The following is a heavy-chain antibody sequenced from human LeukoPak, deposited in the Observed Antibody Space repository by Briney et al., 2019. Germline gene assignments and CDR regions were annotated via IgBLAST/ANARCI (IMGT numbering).Heavy chain of an antibody. J-gene: IGHJ3*01. Sequence: ASVKVSCKASGGIFSSYVISWVRQAPGQGLECMGGITPIFDTANYAQKFHGRVTITADKSTSTAYMDLSSLRSEDTAVYYCAIDQRYTSYTDAFDFWGQGTMVTVSS. D-gene: IGHD2-2*02. CDR1: GGIFSSYV. V-gene: IGHV1-69*06. CDR3: AIDQRYTSYTDAFDF. CDR2: ITPIFDTA.